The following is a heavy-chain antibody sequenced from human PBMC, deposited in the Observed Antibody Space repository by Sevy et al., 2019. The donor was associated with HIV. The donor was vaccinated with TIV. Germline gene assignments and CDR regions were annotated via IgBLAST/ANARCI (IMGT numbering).Heavy chain of an antibody. CDR3: SRLFSCGGDCYYLDY. Sequence: GGSLRLSCAASGFTFSNYDMHWVRQAPGKGLEWVAVISHDGNYKNYADSVKVRFTISRDDFKNPLYLQMSSLRPEYTAVYFFSRLFSCGGDCYYLDYWGQGALVTVSS. CDR1: GFTFSNYD. J-gene: IGHJ4*02. CDR2: ISHDGNYK. V-gene: IGHV3-30-3*01. D-gene: IGHD2-21*02.